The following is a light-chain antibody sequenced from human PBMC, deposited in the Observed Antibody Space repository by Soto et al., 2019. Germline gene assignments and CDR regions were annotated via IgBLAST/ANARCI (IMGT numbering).Light chain of an antibody. CDR3: QHYGTSHT. Sequence: EIVLTQSPGSLSLSPGERDTLSWRASQKVTSRYLAWYQQKPGQAPRLLIFGAFSRATGIPDRFSGSGSGTDFTLTISRLEPEDFAVYYCQHYGTSHTFGQGTKLE. V-gene: IGKV3-20*01. CDR2: GAF. CDR1: QKVTSRY. J-gene: IGKJ2*01.